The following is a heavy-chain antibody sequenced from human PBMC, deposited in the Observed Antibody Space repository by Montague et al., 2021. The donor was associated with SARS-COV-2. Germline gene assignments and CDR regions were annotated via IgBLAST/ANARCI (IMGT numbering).Heavy chain of an antibody. CDR2: ISGSGGST. V-gene: IGHV3-23*01. CDR1: GFTFSSYA. J-gene: IGHJ4*02. D-gene: IGHD3-10*01. Sequence: SLRLSFAASGFTFSSYAMSWVRQAPGKGLEWVSAISGSGGSTYYADSVKGRFTISRDNSKNTLYLQIHSLRAEDTAVYYCAKDRAWVGELSTPSYWGQGTLVTVSS. CDR3: AKDRAWVGELSTPSY.